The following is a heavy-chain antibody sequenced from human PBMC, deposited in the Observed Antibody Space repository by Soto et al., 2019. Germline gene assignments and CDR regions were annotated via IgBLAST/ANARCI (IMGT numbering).Heavy chain of an antibody. CDR1: GYTFTSYD. Sequence: ASVKVSCKASGYTFTSYDINWVRQATGQGLEWMGWMNPNSGNTGYAQKFQGRVTMTRNTSISTAYMELSSLRSEDTAVYYCARDARWGGYDFWSGYSPYFDYWGQGTLVTVSS. CDR3: ARDARWGGYDFWSGYSPYFDY. D-gene: IGHD3-3*01. V-gene: IGHV1-8*01. CDR2: MNPNSGNT. J-gene: IGHJ4*02.